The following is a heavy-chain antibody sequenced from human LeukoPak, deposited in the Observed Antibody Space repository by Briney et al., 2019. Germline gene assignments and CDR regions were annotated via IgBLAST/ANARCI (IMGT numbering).Heavy chain of an antibody. J-gene: IGHJ4*02. CDR1: GFTFSNAW. Sequence: GGSLRLSCAASGFTFSNAWMSWVRQGPGKGLEWVGHIKSKTDGGTTDYAAPVKGRFSISRDDSKNTLYLQMNSLKSEDTAVYYCSTDVQTANDYWGQGTLVTVSS. CDR2: IKSKTDGGTT. CDR3: STDVQTANDY. V-gene: IGHV3-15*01.